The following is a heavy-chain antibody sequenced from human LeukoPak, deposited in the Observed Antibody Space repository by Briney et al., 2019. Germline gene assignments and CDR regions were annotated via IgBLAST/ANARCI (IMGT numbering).Heavy chain of an antibody. CDR3: AREGAPTSQLYPFRLYY. CDR2: MWYDGSKK. Sequence: GGSLRLSCVASGFDLNSYGMHWVRQAPGKGLEWVALMWYDGSKKYYADNVKGRFTISRDISSNTLFLQMNSLRADDTAVYYCAREGAPTSQLYPFRLYYWGRGSLVTVSS. V-gene: IGHV3-33*01. J-gene: IGHJ4*02. CDR1: GFDLNSYG. D-gene: IGHD2-8*01.